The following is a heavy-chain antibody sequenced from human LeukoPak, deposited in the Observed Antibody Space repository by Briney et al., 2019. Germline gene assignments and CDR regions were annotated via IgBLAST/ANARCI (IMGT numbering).Heavy chain of an antibody. CDR1: GFTFSSYN. Sequence: PGGPVRLSCAASGFTFSSYNMNWVRQAPGKGLEWVSSISSSSSYIYYADSVKGRITTSRDNAKNSLYLQMHSLRAEDTAVYYCARDLDFWSGYPEYYFDYWGQGTLVTVSS. CDR2: ISSSSSYI. V-gene: IGHV3-21*01. CDR3: ARDLDFWSGYPEYYFDY. J-gene: IGHJ4*02. D-gene: IGHD3-3*01.